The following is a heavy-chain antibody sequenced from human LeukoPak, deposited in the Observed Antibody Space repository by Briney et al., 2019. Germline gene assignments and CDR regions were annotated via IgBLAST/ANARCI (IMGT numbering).Heavy chain of an antibody. CDR1: GFTFSSYG. D-gene: IGHD6-13*01. Sequence: GGSLRLSCAASGFTFSSYGMHWVRQAPGKGLEWVAFIRYDGSNKYYADSVKGRFTISRDNSKNTLYLQMNSLRAEDTAVYYCAKVVIGSSWYFDYWGQGTLVTVSS. CDR2: IRYDGSNK. J-gene: IGHJ4*02. CDR3: AKVVIGSSWYFDY. V-gene: IGHV3-30*02.